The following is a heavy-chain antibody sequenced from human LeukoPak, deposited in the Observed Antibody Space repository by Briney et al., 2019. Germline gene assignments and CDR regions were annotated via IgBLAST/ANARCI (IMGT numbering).Heavy chain of an antibody. CDR1: GGSISSYY. Sequence: PSETLSLTCTVSGGSISSYYWGWIRQPPGKGLEWIGYIYYSGSTNYNPSLKSRVTISVDTSKNQFSLKLSSVTAADTAVYYCLKTLYYYDSSGYHAGGAFDIWGQGTMVTVSS. V-gene: IGHV4-59*08. CDR3: LKTLYYYDSSGYHAGGAFDI. CDR2: IYYSGST. D-gene: IGHD3-22*01. J-gene: IGHJ3*02.